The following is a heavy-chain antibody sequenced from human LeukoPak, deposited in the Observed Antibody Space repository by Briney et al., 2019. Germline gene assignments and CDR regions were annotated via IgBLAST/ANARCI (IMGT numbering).Heavy chain of an antibody. CDR1: GFTFDDYA. V-gene: IGHV3-9*01. D-gene: IGHD3-22*01. J-gene: IGHJ4*02. CDR2: ISWNSGSI. Sequence: SLRLSCAASGFTFDDYAMHWVRQAPGKGLEWVSGISWNSGSIGYADSVKGRFTISRDNAKNSLYLQMNSLRAEDTALYYCAKNHYYDSSGYYNGVYFDYWGQGTLVTVSS. CDR3: AKNHYYDSSGYYNGVYFDY.